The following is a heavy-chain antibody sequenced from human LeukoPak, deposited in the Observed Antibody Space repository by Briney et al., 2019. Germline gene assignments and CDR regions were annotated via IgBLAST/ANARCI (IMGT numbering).Heavy chain of an antibody. CDR2: ISVSGGST. CDR1: GFTFSSYA. Sequence: PGGSLRLSCAASGFTFSSYAMSWVRQAPGKGLEWVSAISVSGGSTYYADSVKGRFTISRDNSKNTLYLQMNSLRAEDTAVYYGARHKGGGFTMVRGVIVRHAFDIWGQGTMVTVSS. J-gene: IGHJ3*02. CDR3: ARHKGGGFTMVRGVIVRHAFDI. V-gene: IGHV3-23*01. D-gene: IGHD3-10*01.